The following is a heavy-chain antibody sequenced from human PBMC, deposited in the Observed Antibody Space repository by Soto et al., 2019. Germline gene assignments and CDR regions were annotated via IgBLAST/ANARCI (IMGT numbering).Heavy chain of an antibody. CDR1: GDSVSSNSAA. CDR2: TYYRSKWYN. D-gene: IGHD6-19*01. Sequence: SQTLSLTCAISGDSVSSNSAAWNWIRQSPSRGLEWLGRTYYRSKWYNDYAVSVKSRITINPDTSKNQFSLQLNSLRAGDTAVYYCARAKGVAGPPDYWGQGTLVTVSS. J-gene: IGHJ4*02. CDR3: ARAKGVAGPPDY. V-gene: IGHV6-1*01.